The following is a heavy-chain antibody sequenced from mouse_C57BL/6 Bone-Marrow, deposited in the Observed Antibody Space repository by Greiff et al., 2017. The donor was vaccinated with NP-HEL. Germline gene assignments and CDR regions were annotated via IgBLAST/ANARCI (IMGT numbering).Heavy chain of an antibody. V-gene: IGHV1-22*01. CDR3: ARRWNWGAWFAY. J-gene: IGHJ3*01. D-gene: IGHD4-1*01. CDR1: RSTVPSTP. CDR2: INPTPFRT. Sequence: EVQLQQSGPELVKPAASVKMSCKGARSTVPSTPLHFLTPLHLKILECIGYINPTPFRTSYNQKFKGKATLTVNKSSSTAYMELRSLTSEDSAVYYCARRWNWGAWFAYWGQGTLVTVSA.